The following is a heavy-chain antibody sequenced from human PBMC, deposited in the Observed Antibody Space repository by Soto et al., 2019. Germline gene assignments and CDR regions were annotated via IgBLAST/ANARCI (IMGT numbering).Heavy chain of an antibody. J-gene: IGHJ6*02. CDR1: VDSVSRNSGA. V-gene: IGHV6-1*01. D-gene: IGHD1-1*01. Sequence: SQTLSLTCAISVDSVSRNSGAWNLISQSPSGGLQWLGRTYYRSKWYSEYAPSVKSRITINPDTAKNQFALQLKSVTPDDLGVYSCARGNWNDEGYDYGMDVWCQGITVAVSS. CDR3: ARGNWNDEGYDYGMDV. CDR2: TYYRSKWYS.